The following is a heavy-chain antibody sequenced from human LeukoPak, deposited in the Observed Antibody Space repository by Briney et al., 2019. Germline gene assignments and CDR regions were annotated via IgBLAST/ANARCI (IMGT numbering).Heavy chain of an antibody. Sequence: PPXKGXXGIGSISYSGSTYYNPSLKSRVTISVDTSRNHFSLKLNSVTAADTAVFYCATHKGSTSWFDYSGQGTLVTVSS. J-gene: IGHJ5*01. D-gene: IGHD2-2*01. V-gene: IGHV4-39*01. CDR3: ATHKGSTSWFDY. CDR2: ISYSGST.